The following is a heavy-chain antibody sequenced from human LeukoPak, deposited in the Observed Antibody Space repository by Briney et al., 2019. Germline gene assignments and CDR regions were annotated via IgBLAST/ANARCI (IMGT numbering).Heavy chain of an antibody. Sequence: GGSLRLSCAASGFTFSSYGMHWVRQAPGKGLEWVAFIRYDGSNKYYADSVKGRFTISRDNSKNTLYMQMNSLRAEDTAVHYGGKEAPCVFDIGGQGTMVTVSS. V-gene: IGHV3-30*02. CDR3: GKEAPCVFDI. CDR2: IRYDGSNK. CDR1: GFTFSSYG. J-gene: IGHJ3*02.